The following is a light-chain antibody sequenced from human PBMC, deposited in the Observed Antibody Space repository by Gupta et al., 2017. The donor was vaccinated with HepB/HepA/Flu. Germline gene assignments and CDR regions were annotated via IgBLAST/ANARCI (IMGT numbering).Light chain of an antibody. CDR1: QGINNY. V-gene: IGKV1-27*01. Sequence: DVLMTRSPSSLSASVGDRVTITCRASQGINNYLAWYQQKPGKVPKFLIYAASTLQSGVPSRFSGSGSGTECTLTISSLQPEDVATDYCQRYHTAPLTFGGGTLVEIK. CDR2: AAS. J-gene: IGKJ4*01. CDR3: QRYHTAPLT.